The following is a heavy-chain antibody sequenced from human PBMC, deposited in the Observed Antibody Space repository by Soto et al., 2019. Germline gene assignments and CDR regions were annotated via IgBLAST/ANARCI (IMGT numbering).Heavy chain of an antibody. CDR3: ARSGSSSIQRFDY. CDR1: GGSISSYY. V-gene: IGHV4-59*01. D-gene: IGHD6-6*01. Sequence: QVHLQESGPGLVKPSEMLSLTCTVSGGSISSYYWSWIRQFPGKGLEWIGSIYYSGSTNYNPSLPSRVTISVDTSNNQFSLNLISVTAADSSVHYCARSGSSSIQRFDYWGQGTLVTVSS. J-gene: IGHJ4*02. CDR2: IYYSGST.